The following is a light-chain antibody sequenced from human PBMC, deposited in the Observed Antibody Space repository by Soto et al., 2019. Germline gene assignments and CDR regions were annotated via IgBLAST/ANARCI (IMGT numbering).Light chain of an antibody. Sequence: QSALTQPASVSGSPGQSITISCTGTSSDVGNYNYVSWYQQHPGKVPKLMIYDVSNRPSGVSNRFSDSKSGNTASLTISGLQTEDEADYYCSSYTSSRTLVFGTGTKVTVL. CDR3: SSYTSSRTLV. J-gene: IGLJ1*01. CDR2: DVS. CDR1: SSDVGNYNY. V-gene: IGLV2-14*03.